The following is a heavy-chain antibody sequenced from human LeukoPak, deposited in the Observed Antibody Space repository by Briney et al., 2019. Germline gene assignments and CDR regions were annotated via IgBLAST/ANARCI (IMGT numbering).Heavy chain of an antibody. J-gene: IGHJ4*02. CDR1: GGSFSGYY. V-gene: IGHV4-34*01. CDR2: INHSGST. Sequence: PSETLSLTCAVYGGSFSGYYWSWIRQPPGKGLEWIGEINHSGSTNYNPSLKSRVTISVDTSKNQFSLKLSSVTAADTAVYYCARQIRGVYYYDSSGIFDYWGQGTLVTVPS. CDR3: ARQIRGVYYYDSSGIFDY. D-gene: IGHD3-22*01.